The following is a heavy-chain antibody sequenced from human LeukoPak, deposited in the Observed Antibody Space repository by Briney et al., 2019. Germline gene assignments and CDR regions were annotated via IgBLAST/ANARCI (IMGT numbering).Heavy chain of an antibody. V-gene: IGHV3-9*01. CDR3: ARGVVVDERWDAFDI. CDR1: GFTFDDYA. CDR2: ISWNSGSI. D-gene: IGHD2-15*01. J-gene: IGHJ3*02. Sequence: PGRSLRLSCAASGFTFDDYAMHWVRQAPGKGLEWVSGISWNSGSIGYADSVKGRFTISRDNAKNSLYLQMNSLRAEDTAVYYCARGVVVDERWDAFDIWGQGTMVTVSS.